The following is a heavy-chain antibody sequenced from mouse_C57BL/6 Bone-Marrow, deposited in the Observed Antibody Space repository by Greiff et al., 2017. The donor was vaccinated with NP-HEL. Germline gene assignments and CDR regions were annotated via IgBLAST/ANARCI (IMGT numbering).Heavy chain of an antibody. CDR2: IDPSDSYT. J-gene: IGHJ4*01. D-gene: IGHD2-4*01. CDR1: GYTFTSYW. Sequence: VQRVESGAELVMPGASVKLSCKASGYTFTSYWMHWVKQRPGQGLEWIGEIDPSDSYTNYNQKFKGKSTLTVDKSSSTAYMQLSSLTSEDSAVYYCAREGDYDFAMDYWGQGTSVTVSS. CDR3: AREGDYDFAMDY. V-gene: IGHV1-69*01.